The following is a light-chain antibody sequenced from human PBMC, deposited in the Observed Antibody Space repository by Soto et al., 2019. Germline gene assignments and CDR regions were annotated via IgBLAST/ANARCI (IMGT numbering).Light chain of an antibody. CDR2: GAS. J-gene: IGKJ4*01. CDR1: QSVSSN. CDR3: QHYNNWPLT. V-gene: IGKV3-15*01. Sequence: EIVMTQSPATLSVSPGERATLSCRASQSVSSNLDWYQQKPGQAPRLLIYGASTRATGIPDTFIGSGSLTDFTLTISSLQSEEFAVYYCQHYNNWPLTFGLGTKVEIK.